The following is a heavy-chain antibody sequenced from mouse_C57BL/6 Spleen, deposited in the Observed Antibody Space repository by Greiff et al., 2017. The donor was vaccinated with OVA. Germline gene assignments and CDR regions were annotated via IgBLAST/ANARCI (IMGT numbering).Heavy chain of an antibody. CDR2: IDPSDSYT. Sequence: VQLQQPGAELVMPGASVKLSCKASGYTFTSYWMHWVKQRPGQGLEWIGEIDPSDSYTNYNQKFKGKSTLTVDKSSSTAYMQRSSLTSEDSAVYYCARRDQAWFAYWGQGTLVTVSA. V-gene: IGHV1-69*01. CDR3: ARRDQAWFAY. CDR1: GYTFTSYW. J-gene: IGHJ3*01. D-gene: IGHD3-3*01.